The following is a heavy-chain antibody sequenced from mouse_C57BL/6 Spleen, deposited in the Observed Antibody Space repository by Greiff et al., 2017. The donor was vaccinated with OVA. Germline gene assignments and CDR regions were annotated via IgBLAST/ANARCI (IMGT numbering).Heavy chain of an antibody. J-gene: IGHJ3*01. D-gene: IGHD2-1*01. CDR1: GYTFTSYW. Sequence: VQLQQSGAELAKPGASVKLSCKASGYTFTSYWMHWVKPRPGQGLAWIGYITPSSGYTKYNQKFKDKATLTADKSASTAYMQLSSLTYEGSAVYYCAREGGNCGAYWGQGTLVTVSA. V-gene: IGHV1-7*01. CDR2: ITPSSGYT. CDR3: AREGGNCGAY.